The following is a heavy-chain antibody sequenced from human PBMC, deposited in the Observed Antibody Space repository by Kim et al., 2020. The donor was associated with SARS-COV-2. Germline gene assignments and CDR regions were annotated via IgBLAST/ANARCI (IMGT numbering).Heavy chain of an antibody. CDR1: GYTFTSYT. Sequence: ASVKVSCKASGYTFTSYTIHWVRQAPGQRLEWMGWINAGNGDTKYSQKFQGRVTITRDTSAGASYMELSSLRSEDTAVYYCAAHYYDSSVYRPFDYWGQG. CDR3: AAHYYDSSVYRPFDY. J-gene: IGHJ4*02. D-gene: IGHD3-22*01. CDR2: INAGNGDT. V-gene: IGHV1-3*01.